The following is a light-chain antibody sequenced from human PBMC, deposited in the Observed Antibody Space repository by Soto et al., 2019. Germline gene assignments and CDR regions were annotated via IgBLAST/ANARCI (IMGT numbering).Light chain of an antibody. Sequence: EIVLTQSPGTLSLSPGERATLSCRPSQSVTRNSVAWYQQRPGQPPRLLIYDASTRATGIPDRFSGSGSGTDFTLTISRLEPEDFAVYYCQQYGNPPRSFGGGTKVEIK. CDR3: QQYGNPPRS. J-gene: IGKJ4*01. V-gene: IGKV3-20*01. CDR2: DAS. CDR1: QSVTRNS.